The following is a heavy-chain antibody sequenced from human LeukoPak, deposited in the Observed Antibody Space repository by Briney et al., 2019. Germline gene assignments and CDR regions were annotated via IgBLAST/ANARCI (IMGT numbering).Heavy chain of an antibody. CDR2: ISGSGGST. Sequence: GGSLRLSCAASGFTFNNYAMGWVRQAPGKGLEWVSAISGSGGSTYYADSVKGRFTISRDNTKNTLYLQMNSLRAEDTAVYYCAKGKATVVPSDYWGQGTLVTVSS. CDR1: GFTFNNYA. V-gene: IGHV3-23*01. J-gene: IGHJ4*02. CDR3: AKGKATVVPSDY. D-gene: IGHD2-2*01.